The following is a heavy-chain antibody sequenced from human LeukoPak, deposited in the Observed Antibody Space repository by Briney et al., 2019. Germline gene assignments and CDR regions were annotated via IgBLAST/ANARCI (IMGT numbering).Heavy chain of an antibody. CDR3: AKDPLGMSGYDDWFDP. J-gene: IGHJ5*02. CDR1: GFTFSSYA. Sequence: GGSLRLSCAASGFTFSSYAMSWVRQAPGKGLEWVSAISGSGSSTYYADSVKGRFTISRDNSKNTLYLQMNSLRAEDTAVYYCAKDPLGMSGYDDWFDPWGQGTLVTVST. CDR2: ISGSGSST. V-gene: IGHV3-23*01. D-gene: IGHD5-12*01.